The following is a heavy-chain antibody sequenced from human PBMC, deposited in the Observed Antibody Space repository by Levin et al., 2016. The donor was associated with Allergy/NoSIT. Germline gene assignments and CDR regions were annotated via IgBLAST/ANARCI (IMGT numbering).Heavy chain of an antibody. V-gene: IGHV5-51*01. CDR3: ARRRSIALRGGNWFDP. CDR2: IYPADSET. CDR1: GYSFSTYW. J-gene: IGHJ5*02. D-gene: IGHD2-8*01. Sequence: GESLKISCKGSGYSFSTYWIGWVRQMPGKGLEWMGIIYPADSETRYSPSFQGQVTFSADKSINTAYLQWNSLKASDSAMYYCARRRSIALRGGNWFDPWGQGTLVTVSS.